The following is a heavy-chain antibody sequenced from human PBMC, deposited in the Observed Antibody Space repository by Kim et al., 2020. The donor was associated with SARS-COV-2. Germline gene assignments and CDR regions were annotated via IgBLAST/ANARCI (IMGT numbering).Heavy chain of an antibody. CDR1: GFTFSSYW. V-gene: IGHV3-74*01. CDR2: INSDGSST. Sequence: GGSLRLSCAASGFTFSSYWMHWVRQAPGKGLVWVSRINSDGSSTSYADSVKGRFTISRDNAKNTLYLQMNSLRAEDTAVYYCAREADSSGWYVDAFDIWGQGTMVTVSS. D-gene: IGHD6-19*01. CDR3: AREADSSGWYVDAFDI. J-gene: IGHJ3*02.